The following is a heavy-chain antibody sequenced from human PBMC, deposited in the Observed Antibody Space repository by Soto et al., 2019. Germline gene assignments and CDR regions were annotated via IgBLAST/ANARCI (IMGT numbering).Heavy chain of an antibody. V-gene: IGHV3-48*02. CDR1: GFTFSRYS. CDR3: ARVGLGLFGMDV. CDR2: ISGSSTI. Sequence: EVQLVESGGGLVQPGGSLRVSCAASGFTFSRYSINWVRQAPGKGLEWVSYISGSSTIYYADSVKGRFTISRDNAKNSLYLQMNSLRDEDTAVYYCARVGLGLFGMDVWGQGTTVTVSS. J-gene: IGHJ6*02. D-gene: IGHD3-16*01.